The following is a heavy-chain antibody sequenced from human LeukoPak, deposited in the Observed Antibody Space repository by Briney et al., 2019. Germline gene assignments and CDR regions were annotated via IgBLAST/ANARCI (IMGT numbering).Heavy chain of an antibody. CDR3: ARGGISTSLDY. D-gene: IGHD2-2*01. CDR2: IYSSGST. V-gene: IGHV4-4*07. J-gene: IGHJ4*02. CDR1: GGSISSYY. Sequence: SETQSLTCTVSGGSISSYYWSWIRQPAGKGLEWIGRIYSSGSTNYNPSLKSRVTMSGETSKNQISLKLSSVTAADTAVYYCARGGISTSLDYWGQGTLVTVSS.